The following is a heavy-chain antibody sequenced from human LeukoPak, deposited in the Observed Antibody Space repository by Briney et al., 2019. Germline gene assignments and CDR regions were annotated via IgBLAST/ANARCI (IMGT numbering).Heavy chain of an antibody. D-gene: IGHD1/OR15-1a*01. J-gene: IGHJ4*02. CDR3: ARGEQIFDY. V-gene: IGHV4-59*01. CDR2: IYYSGST. Sequence: SETLSLTCTVSGGSISSYYWSWIRQPPGKGLEWIGCIYYSGSTNYNPSLKSRVTISVDTSKNQFSLKLSSVTAADTAVYYCARGEQIFDYWGQGTLVTVSS. CDR1: GGSISSYY.